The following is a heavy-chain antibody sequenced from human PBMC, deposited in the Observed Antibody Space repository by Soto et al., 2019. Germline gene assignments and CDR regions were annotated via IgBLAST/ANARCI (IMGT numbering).Heavy chain of an antibody. V-gene: IGHV1-2*04. CDR2: INPNSGGT. J-gene: IGHJ3*02. D-gene: IGHD2-2*01. CDR1: GYTFTGYY. Sequence: ASVKLSCKASGYTFTGYYMHWVRQAPGQGLEWMGWINPNSGGTNYAQKFQGWVTMTRDTSISTAYMELSRLRSDDTAVYYCARVRYCSSTSCRGGAWMGWLRGRHGAFDIWGQGTMVTVSS. CDR3: ARVRYCSSTSCRGGAWMGWLRGRHGAFDI.